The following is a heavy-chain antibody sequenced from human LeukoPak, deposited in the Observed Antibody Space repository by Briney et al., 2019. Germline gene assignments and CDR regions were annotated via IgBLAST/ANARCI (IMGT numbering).Heavy chain of an antibody. CDR3: ARVGGKQQLDIVY. J-gene: IGHJ4*02. CDR1: GYTFTSYY. D-gene: IGHD6-13*01. Sequence: PVKVSCKASGYTFTSYYMHWVRQAPGQGLEWMGGIIPIFGTANYAQKFQGRVTITADESTSTACMELSSLRSEDTAVYYCARVGGKQQLDIVYWGQGTLVTVSS. V-gene: IGHV1-69*13. CDR2: IIPIFGTA.